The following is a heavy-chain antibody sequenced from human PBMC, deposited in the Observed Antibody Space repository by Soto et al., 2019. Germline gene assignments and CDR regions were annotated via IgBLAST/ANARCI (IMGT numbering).Heavy chain of an antibody. V-gene: IGHV5-51*01. CDR1: GYSFTSYW. D-gene: IGHD3-22*01. CDR3: ARQYYDSSGAYQAFDI. J-gene: IGHJ3*02. Sequence: GEFLKISCKGSGYSFTSYWIGWVRQLPGKGLEWMGVIYPGDSDTRYSPCFQGHVTISADKSISTAYLQWSSLKASDTAMYYCARQYYDSSGAYQAFDIWGQGTMVTVSS. CDR2: IYPGDSDT.